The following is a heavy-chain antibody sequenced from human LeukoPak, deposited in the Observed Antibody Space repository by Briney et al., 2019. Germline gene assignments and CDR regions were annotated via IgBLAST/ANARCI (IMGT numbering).Heavy chain of an antibody. J-gene: IGHJ4*02. Sequence: PSETLSLTCAVYGGSFSGYYWSWIRRPPGKGLEWIGEINHSGSTNYNPSLKSRVTISVDTSKNQFSLKLSSVTAADTAVYYCARGKIVPRIWGQGTLVTVSS. CDR1: GGSFSGYY. D-gene: IGHD1-26*01. CDR2: INHSGST. CDR3: ARGKIVPRI. V-gene: IGHV4-34*01.